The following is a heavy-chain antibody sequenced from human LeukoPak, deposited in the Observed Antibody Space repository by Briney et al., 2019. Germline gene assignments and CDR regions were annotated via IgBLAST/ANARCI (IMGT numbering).Heavy chain of an antibody. D-gene: IGHD6-19*01. V-gene: IGHV4-4*07. CDR3: ARDRTSGWNYFDY. Sequence: SETLSLTCTVSGGSISSYYWSWIRQPAGKGLEWIGRMSSSGGTSYNPSLKSRVTMSLDTSKNQFSLRLSSVTAADTAVYFSARDRTSGWNYFDYWGQGTLVTVSS. J-gene: IGHJ4*02. CDR2: MSSSGGT. CDR1: GGSISSYY.